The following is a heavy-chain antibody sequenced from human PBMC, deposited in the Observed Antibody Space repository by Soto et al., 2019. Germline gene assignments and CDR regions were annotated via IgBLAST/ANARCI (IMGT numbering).Heavy chain of an antibody. D-gene: IGHD6-6*01. J-gene: IGHJ4*02. V-gene: IGHV3-23*01. CDR1: GFTLSAYV. CDR3: ARGPEQLVHGVFDY. Sequence: GGSRRRSCAASGFTLSAYVMTGVGQAPGKGLEWVSGIGAGGGGTYYADSVKGRFTISRDNSKNTLYLQMDSLRAEDTAVYYCARGPEQLVHGVFDYWGQGTLVTVSS. CDR2: IGAGGGGT.